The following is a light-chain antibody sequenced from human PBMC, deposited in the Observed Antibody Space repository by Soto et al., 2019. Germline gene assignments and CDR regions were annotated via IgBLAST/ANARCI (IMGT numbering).Light chain of an antibody. CDR3: LRSYESLWT. V-gene: IGKV3-20*01. CDR1: QSVNSTS. Sequence: EIVLTQSPGTLSLSPGERATLSCRASQSVNSTSLAWYQQKPGQAPRLLIHGASSRATGIPDRFSGSGSGTDFNLTISRLATEDFAVYFCLRSYESLWTLDHGTKVDLK. J-gene: IGKJ1*01. CDR2: GAS.